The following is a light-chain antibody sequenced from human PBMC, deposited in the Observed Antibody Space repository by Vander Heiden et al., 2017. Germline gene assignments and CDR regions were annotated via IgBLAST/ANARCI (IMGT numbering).Light chain of an antibody. J-gene: IGKJ1*01. V-gene: IGKV1-39*01. CDR3: QRSYSTPPT. CDR2: AAS. CDR1: QSISSY. Sequence: DIQMTQSPSSLSASVGDRVTITCRASQSISSYLNWYQQKPGKAPKLLIYAASSLQSGVPSRFSGSGSVTDFTLTISSLQPEDFATYYCQRSYSTPPTFGQGTKVEIK.